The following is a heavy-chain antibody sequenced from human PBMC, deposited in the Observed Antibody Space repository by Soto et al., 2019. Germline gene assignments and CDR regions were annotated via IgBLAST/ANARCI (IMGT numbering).Heavy chain of an antibody. V-gene: IGHV4-59*01. J-gene: IGHJ4*02. Sequence: PSETLSLTCTVSGGSISSYYWSWIRQPPGKGLEWIGYIYHTGITKYNPALRSRVTISVDTSKNQFSLNLKSVTAADTAVYYCARDRGTDDSWGQGTLVTVSS. CDR1: GGSISSYY. CDR2: IYHTGIT. CDR3: ARDRGTDDS.